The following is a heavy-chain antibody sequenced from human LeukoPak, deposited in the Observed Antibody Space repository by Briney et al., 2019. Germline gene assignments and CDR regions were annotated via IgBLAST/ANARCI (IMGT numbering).Heavy chain of an antibody. CDR1: GYTSMSYG. Sequence: ASVKVSCKASGYTSMSYGVSWVRQAPGQGLDWVGWISPYNGYTNYAQKFQGRVTMTTDTSTSTAYMKLRSLRSDDTAVYYCARDGLSYCGGDCYSDNWGQGTLVTVSS. D-gene: IGHD2-21*02. CDR3: ARDGLSYCGGDCYSDN. J-gene: IGHJ4*02. V-gene: IGHV1-18*01. CDR2: ISPYNGYT.